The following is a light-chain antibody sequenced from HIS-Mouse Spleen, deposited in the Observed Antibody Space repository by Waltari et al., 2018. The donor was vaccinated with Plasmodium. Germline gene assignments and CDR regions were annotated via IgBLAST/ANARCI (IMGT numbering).Light chain of an antibody. CDR3: YSAADNNRV. CDR2: KDS. V-gene: IGLV3-27*01. CDR1: VLAKKY. Sequence: SYELTQPSSVSVSPGQTARITCSGDVLAKKYARWFQQKPGQAHVLVIYKDSERPSGITEAFSGASAGTTVTLTISGAQVEDEADYYCYSAADNNRVFGGGTKLTVL. J-gene: IGLJ3*02.